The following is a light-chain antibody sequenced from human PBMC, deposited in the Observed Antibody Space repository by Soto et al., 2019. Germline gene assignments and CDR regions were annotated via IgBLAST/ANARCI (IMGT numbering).Light chain of an antibody. J-gene: IGKJ5*01. CDR1: QSISSY. V-gene: IGKV1-39*01. CDR2: AAS. CDR3: QQSYSTPIT. Sequence: DIQMTQPPSSLSASVGDRVTITCRASQSISSYLNWYQQKPGKAPKLLIYAASSLQSGVPSRFSGRGSGTDFTLTISSLQPEDYATYYCQQSYSTPITFGQGTRLDIE.